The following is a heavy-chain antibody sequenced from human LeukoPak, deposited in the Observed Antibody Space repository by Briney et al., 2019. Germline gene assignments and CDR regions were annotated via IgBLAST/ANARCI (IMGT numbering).Heavy chain of an antibody. CDR1: GYTFTGLY. V-gene: IGHV1-2*02. CDR2: IRSNTGGT. CDR3: ATDGGTLQLDN. D-gene: IGHD5-24*01. Sequence: ASVKVSCKASGYTFTGLYMHWVRQAPGQGLEWMGWIRSNTGGTHYSRNFQGRVTMTRDKSINTAYMELSRLRSDDTAVYYCATDGGTLQLDNWGHGTLVTVSS. J-gene: IGHJ4*01.